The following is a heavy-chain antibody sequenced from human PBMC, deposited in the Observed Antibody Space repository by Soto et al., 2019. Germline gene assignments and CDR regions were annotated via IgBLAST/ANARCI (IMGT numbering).Heavy chain of an antibody. Sequence: EVQLLESGGGLVQPGGSLRLSCAASGFTFSSYAMSWVRQAPGKGLEWVSAISGSGGSTYYADSVKGRFTISRDNSKNTLYLQMNSLRAEDTAVYYCAKDLGRIMITFGGAPGGGAFDIWGQGTMVTVSS. J-gene: IGHJ3*02. CDR2: ISGSGGST. D-gene: IGHD3-16*01. CDR3: AKDLGRIMITFGGAPGGGAFDI. CDR1: GFTFSSYA. V-gene: IGHV3-23*01.